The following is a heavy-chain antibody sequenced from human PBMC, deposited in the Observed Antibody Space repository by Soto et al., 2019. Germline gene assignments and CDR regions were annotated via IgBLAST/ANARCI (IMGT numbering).Heavy chain of an antibody. CDR1: GLIVSSNC. D-gene: IGHD3-16*01. Sequence: EVQLVESGGGLIQPGGSLRLSCAASGLIVSSNCLTWVRQAPGKGLECVSITCSGGTTYYADSVRGRFTISSDNSKNTLYLLMNSLRAEDTAVYYCAGRLATAASLDYWGQGTLVTVSS. J-gene: IGHJ4*02. CDR2: TCSGGTT. V-gene: IGHV3-53*01. CDR3: AGRLATAASLDY.